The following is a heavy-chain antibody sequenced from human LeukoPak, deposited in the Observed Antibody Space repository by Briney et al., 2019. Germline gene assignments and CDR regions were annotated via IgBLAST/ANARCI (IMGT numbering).Heavy chain of an antibody. D-gene: IGHD2-15*01. J-gene: IGHJ4*02. CDR2: INPNSGGT. V-gene: IGHV1-2*02. CDR1: GYTFTSYD. Sequence: ASVKVSCKASGYTFTSYDINWVRQATGQGLEWMGWINPNSGGTNYAQKFQGRVTMTRDTSISTAYMELSRLRSDDTAVYYCARDPPCSGGSCYPEGFDYWGQGTLVTVSS. CDR3: ARDPPCSGGSCYPEGFDY.